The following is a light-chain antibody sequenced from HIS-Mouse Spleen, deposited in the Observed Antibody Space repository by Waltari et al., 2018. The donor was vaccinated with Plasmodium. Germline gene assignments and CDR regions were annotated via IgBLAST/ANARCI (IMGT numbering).Light chain of an antibody. CDR3: QQYNSYSWT. V-gene: IGKV1-5*03. CDR1: QSISSW. Sequence: DLQMTQSPSTLSASVGDRVTLTCRASQSISSWLAWYQQKPGKDPKLLIYKASSLESGVPSRFSGSGSGTEFTLTISSLQPDDFATYYCQQYNSYSWTFGQGTKVEIK. J-gene: IGKJ1*01. CDR2: KAS.